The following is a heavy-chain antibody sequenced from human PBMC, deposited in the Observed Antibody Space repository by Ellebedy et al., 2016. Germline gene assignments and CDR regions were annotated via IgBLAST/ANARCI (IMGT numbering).Heavy chain of an antibody. CDR2: ISWNSGSI. D-gene: IGHD3-10*01. Sequence: GGSLRLSCAASGFTFDDYAMHWVRQAPGKGLEWVSGISWNSGSIGYADSVKGRFTISRDNAKNSLYLQMNSLRAEDTALYYCAKAMRDYYGSGSYPHYYYGMDVWGQGTTVTVSS. CDR1: GFTFDDYA. J-gene: IGHJ6*02. CDR3: AKAMRDYYGSGSYPHYYYGMDV. V-gene: IGHV3-9*01.